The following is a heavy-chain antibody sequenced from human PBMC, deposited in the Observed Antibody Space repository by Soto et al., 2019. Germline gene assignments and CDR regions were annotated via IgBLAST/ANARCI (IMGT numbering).Heavy chain of an antibody. CDR1: GGAFSGYY. CDR3: ARALGYTYGHLPIDY. CDR2: INHGGST. V-gene: IGHV4-34*01. D-gene: IGHD5-18*01. J-gene: IGHJ4*02. Sequence: SETLSLTCAVYGGAFSGYYWTWIRQPPGKGLEWIGEINHGGSTNYNPSLKSRVTISVDTSKNQFSLNLSSVTAADTALYYCARALGYTYGHLPIDYWGQGILVT.